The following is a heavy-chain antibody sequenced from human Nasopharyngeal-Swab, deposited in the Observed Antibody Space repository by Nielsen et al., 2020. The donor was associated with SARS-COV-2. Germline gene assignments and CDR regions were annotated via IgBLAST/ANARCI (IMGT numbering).Heavy chain of an antibody. D-gene: IGHD4-17*01. CDR1: GFTVSSNY. V-gene: IGHV3-53*01. J-gene: IGHJ4*02. Sequence: GESLKISCAASGFTVSSNYMSWVRQAPGKGLEWVSVIYSGGSTYYADSVKGRFTISRDNSKNTLYLQMNSLRAEDTAVYYCAKMARAVTKYYFDYWGQGALVTVSS. CDR3: AKMARAVTKYYFDY. CDR2: IYSGGST.